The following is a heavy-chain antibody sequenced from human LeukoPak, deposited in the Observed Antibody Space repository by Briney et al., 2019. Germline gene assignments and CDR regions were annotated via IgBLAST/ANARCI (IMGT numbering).Heavy chain of an antibody. Sequence: QPGGSLGLSCAASRFTFSTYAMSWVRQAPGKGLEWISTIANDGGSTYYADSVKGRFTISRDNSRNTLYLQMNSLRADDTAVYYCAKSHSVEQRGYFDYWGQGTLVTVS. V-gene: IGHV3-23*01. D-gene: IGHD1/OR15-1a*01. CDR1: RFTFSTYA. J-gene: IGHJ4*02. CDR3: AKSHSVEQRGYFDY. CDR2: IANDGGST.